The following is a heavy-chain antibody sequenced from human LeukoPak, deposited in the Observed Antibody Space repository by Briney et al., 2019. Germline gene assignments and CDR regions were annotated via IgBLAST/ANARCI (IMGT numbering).Heavy chain of an antibody. V-gene: IGHV1-46*01. CDR2: INPSGGST. CDR3: ARDLKHIVVVTAISWFDP. J-gene: IGHJ5*02. Sequence: ASVKVSCKASGYTFTRYYMHWVRQAPGQGLEWMGIINPSGGSTSYAQKFQGRVTMTRDTSTSTVYMELSSLRSEDTAVYYCARDLKHIVVVTAISWFDPWRQGTLVTVSS. CDR1: GYTFTRYY. D-gene: IGHD2-21*02.